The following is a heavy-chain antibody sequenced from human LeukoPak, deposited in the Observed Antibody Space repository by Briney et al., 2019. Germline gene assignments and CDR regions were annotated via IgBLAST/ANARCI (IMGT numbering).Heavy chain of an antibody. V-gene: IGHV4-59*12. D-gene: IGHD2-2*01. CDR1: GGSMSTYY. CDR2: IYYSGST. J-gene: IGHJ4*02. Sequence: SETLSLTCTVSGGSMSTYYWSWIRQPPGKGLEWIGYIYYSGSTNYNPSLKSRVTISVDTSKNQFSLKLSSVTAADTAVYYCARRYCSSTSCYPLKYWGQGTLVTVSS. CDR3: ARRYCSSTSCYPLKY.